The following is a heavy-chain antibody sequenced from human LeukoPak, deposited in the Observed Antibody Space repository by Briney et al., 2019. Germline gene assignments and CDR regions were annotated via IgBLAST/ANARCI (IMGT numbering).Heavy chain of an antibody. V-gene: IGHV1-69*13. D-gene: IGHD1-26*01. CDR2: IIPIFGTA. CDR1: GGTFSNYA. CDR3: ARGHAGGYSGSYYGY. J-gene: IGHJ4*02. Sequence: SVKVSCKASGGTFSNYAISWVRQAPGQGLEWMGEIIPIFGTANYAQKFQDRVTITADEPTSTAYMELSSLRSEDTAVYYCARGHAGGYSGSYYGYWGQGTLVTASS.